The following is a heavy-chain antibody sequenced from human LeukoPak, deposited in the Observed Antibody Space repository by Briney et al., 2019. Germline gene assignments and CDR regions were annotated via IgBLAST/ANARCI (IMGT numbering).Heavy chain of an antibody. CDR1: GFSFSDYY. D-gene: IGHD2-2*03. CDR2: ISGSGSTI. V-gene: IGHV3-11*04. Sequence: MTGGSLRLSCAASGFSFSDYYMSWIRQAPGKGLEWVSYISGSGSTIYYADSVEGRFTISRDNAKNSLYLQMHSLRVEETAVYYCASDRQLLDSVFDIWGQGTMVTVSS. CDR3: ASDRQLLDSVFDI. J-gene: IGHJ3*02.